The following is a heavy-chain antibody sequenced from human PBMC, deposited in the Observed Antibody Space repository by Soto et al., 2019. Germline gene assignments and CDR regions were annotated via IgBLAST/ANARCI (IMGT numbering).Heavy chain of an antibody. V-gene: IGHV3-30-3*01. J-gene: IGHJ4*02. CDR2: ISYDGSDK. Sequence: QVQLVESGGGVVQPGRSLRLSCAASGFTFSIYAVHWVRQAPGRGLEWVAVISYDGSDKSYADSVQGRFTISRDNSKNPLSLQMSSLRGEDTAMYYCATGGYYLDYWGQGTLVTVSS. CDR1: GFTFSIYA. CDR3: ATGGYYLDY.